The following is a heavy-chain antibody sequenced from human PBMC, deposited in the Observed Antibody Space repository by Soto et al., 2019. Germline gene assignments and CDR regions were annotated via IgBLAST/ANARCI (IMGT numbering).Heavy chain of an antibody. V-gene: IGHV3-48*01. CDR3: TSSASPDAY. J-gene: IGHJ4*02. Sequence: VESGGGLVQPGGSLRLSCVASGFDFNSYSMNWVRQAPGKGLEWISYINSGSTSVFYADSVKGRFTISRDNAKNSLYLQMNSLRAEDTAVYYCTSSASPDAYWGQGTLVTVSS. CDR1: GFDFNSYS. CDR2: INSGSTSV. D-gene: IGHD1-26*01.